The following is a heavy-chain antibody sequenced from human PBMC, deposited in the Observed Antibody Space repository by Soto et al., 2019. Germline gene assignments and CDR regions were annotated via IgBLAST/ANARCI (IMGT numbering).Heavy chain of an antibody. CDR3: ARDLGYCSGGSCDRWFDP. CDR2: IYYSGST. D-gene: IGHD2-15*01. J-gene: IGHJ5*02. Sequence: SETLSLTCTVSGGSISSYYWSWIRQPPGKGLEWIGYIYYSGSTNYNPSLKSRVTISVDTSKNQFSLKLSSVTAADTAVYYCARDLGYCSGGSCDRWFDPWGQGTLVTVSS. V-gene: IGHV4-59*01. CDR1: GGSISSYY.